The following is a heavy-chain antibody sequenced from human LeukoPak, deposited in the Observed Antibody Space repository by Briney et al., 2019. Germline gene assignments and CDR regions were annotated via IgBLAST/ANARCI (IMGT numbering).Heavy chain of an antibody. CDR1: GFTFRNYG. CDR2: IRNDGDNK. V-gene: IGHV3-30*02. J-gene: IGHJ6*03. D-gene: IGHD3-16*01. CDR3: AKASGAGEKYSYYMDV. Sequence: PGGSLRLSCVASGFTFRNYGIYWVRQAPGKGPEGVTFIRNDGDNKYYADSVKGRFSVSRDNSKNTVYVHIHTLRTEDTAIYYCAKASGAGEKYSYYMDVWGKGTTVTV.